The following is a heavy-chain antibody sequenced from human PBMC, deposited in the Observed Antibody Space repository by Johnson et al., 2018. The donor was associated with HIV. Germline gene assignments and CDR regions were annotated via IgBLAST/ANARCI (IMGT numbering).Heavy chain of an antibody. J-gene: IGHJ3*02. CDR1: GFIFHDYA. CDR3: ARTNAFDI. Sequence: VQLVESGGGVVRPGGSLRLSCAASGFIFHDYAMSWVRQAPGKGLEWVSSITGTAGDTYYPGSVKGRFTISRENAKNSLYLQMNSLRAGETAVYYCARTNAFDIWGQGTMVTVSS. CDR2: ITGTAGDT. V-gene: IGHV3-13*01.